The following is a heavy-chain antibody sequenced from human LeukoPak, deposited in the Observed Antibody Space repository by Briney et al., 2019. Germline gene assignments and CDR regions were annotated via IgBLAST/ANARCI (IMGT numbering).Heavy chain of an antibody. CDR3: VRATRGYSGHHWGVVVAYFDY. V-gene: IGHV3-7*01. Sequence: GGSLRLSCAASGFTFSSYWMSWVRQAPGKGLEWVANIKQDGSEKYYVDSVKGRFTISRDNAKNSLYLQMNSLRGEDTAVYYCVRATRGYSGHHWGVVVAYFDYWGQGTLVTVSS. D-gene: IGHD5-12*01. J-gene: IGHJ4*02. CDR2: IKQDGSEK. CDR1: GFTFSSYW.